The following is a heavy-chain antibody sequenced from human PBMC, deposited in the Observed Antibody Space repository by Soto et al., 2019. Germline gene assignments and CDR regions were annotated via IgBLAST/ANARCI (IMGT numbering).Heavy chain of an antibody. CDR1: GFTFSDHY. V-gene: IGHV3-72*01. CDR2: TRNKHNGYTT. CDR3: ALGNGTRTTVTTGNY. Sequence: PGGSLRLSCATSGFTFSDHYMDWVRQAPGRGLEWVGRTRNKHNGYTTAYAASVKGRFTISRDGSKNSLYLQMNSLQTDDTAVYYCALGNGTRTTVTTGNYWGQGNLVTVXS. D-gene: IGHD4-17*01. J-gene: IGHJ4*02.